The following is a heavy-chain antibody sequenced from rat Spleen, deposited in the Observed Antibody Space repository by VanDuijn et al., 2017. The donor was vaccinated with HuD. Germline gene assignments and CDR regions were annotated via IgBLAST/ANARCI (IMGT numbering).Heavy chain of an antibody. D-gene: IGHD4-3*01. CDR2: IWYDGDT. CDR1: GFSLTKHS. Sequence: VQLKESGPGLAQPSETLSLTCTVSGFSLTKHSVSWVRQPSGKGPEWMGRIWYDGDTAYSSALKSRLSISRDTSKNQVFLKMDSLQSEDTATYYCARHGRGERTYYYVLDAWGQGASVTVSS. J-gene: IGHJ4*01. CDR3: ARHGRGERTYYYVLDA. V-gene: IGHV2-63*01.